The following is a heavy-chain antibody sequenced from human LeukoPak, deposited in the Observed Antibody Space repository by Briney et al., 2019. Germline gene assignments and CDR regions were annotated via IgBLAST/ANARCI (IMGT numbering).Heavy chain of an antibody. V-gene: IGHV4-34*01. CDR1: GGSFSGYY. Sequence: PSETLSLTCAVYGGSFSGYYWSWIRQPPGKGLEWIGEINHSGSTNYNPSLKSRVTISVDTSKNQFSLKLSSVTAADTAVYYCARRGNQAYDYSSWGQGTLVTVSS. J-gene: IGHJ5*02. CDR3: ARRGNQAYDYSS. CDR2: INHSGST. D-gene: IGHD3-16*01.